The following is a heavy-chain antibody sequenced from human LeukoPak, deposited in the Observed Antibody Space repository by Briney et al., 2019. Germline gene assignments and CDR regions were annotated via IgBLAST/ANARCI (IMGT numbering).Heavy chain of an antibody. J-gene: IGHJ4*02. CDR2: ISGSGGST. CDR1: GFTFSSYA. CDR3: AKNSSGYLDY. Sequence: GGSLRLSCAASGFTFSSYAMSWVRQAPGKGLEWASAISGSGGSTYYADSVKGRFTISRDNSKNTLYLQMNGLRAEDTAVYYCAKNSSGYLDYWGQGTLVTVSS. V-gene: IGHV3-23*01. D-gene: IGHD3-22*01.